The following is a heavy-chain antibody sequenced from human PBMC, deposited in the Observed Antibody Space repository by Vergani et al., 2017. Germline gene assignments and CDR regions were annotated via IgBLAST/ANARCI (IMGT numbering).Heavy chain of an antibody. D-gene: IGHD6-19*01. J-gene: IGHJ6*03. Sequence: QVQLQQWGAGLLKPSETLSLTCAVYGGSFSGYYWSWIRQPPGKGLEWIGRIYTSGSTNYNPSLKSRVTMSVDTSKNQFSLKLSSVTAADTAVYYCARVAGYYYYYYMDVWGKGTTVTVSS. CDR1: GGSFSGYY. CDR2: IYTSGST. CDR3: ARVAGYYYYYYMDV. V-gene: IGHV4-59*10.